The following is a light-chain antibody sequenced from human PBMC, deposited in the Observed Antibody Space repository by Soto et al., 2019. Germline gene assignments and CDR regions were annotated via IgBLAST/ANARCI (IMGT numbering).Light chain of an antibody. CDR2: GAS. Sequence: EIVLTQYQGTLSLSPGERATLSCRASQSVSASYLVWYQQKPGQAPRLLIYGASSRATGIPDRFSGSGSGTDFTLTISRLEPEDFAVYYCHQYESSLWTFGRGTKVDIK. V-gene: IGKV3-20*01. CDR3: HQYESSLWT. CDR1: QSVSASY. J-gene: IGKJ1*01.